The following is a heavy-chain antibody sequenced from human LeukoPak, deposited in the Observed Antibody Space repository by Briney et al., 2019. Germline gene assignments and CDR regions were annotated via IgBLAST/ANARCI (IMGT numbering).Heavy chain of an antibody. CDR3: ARDRLLWFGEDYYYYGMDV. Sequence: GGSLRLSCAASGFTFSSYAMSWVRQAPGKGLEWVSAISGSGGSTYYADSVKGRFTISRDNSKNTLYLQMNSLRAEDTAVYYCARDRLLWFGEDYYYYGMDVWGQGTTVTVSS. J-gene: IGHJ6*02. CDR2: ISGSGGST. D-gene: IGHD3-10*01. V-gene: IGHV3-23*01. CDR1: GFTFSSYA.